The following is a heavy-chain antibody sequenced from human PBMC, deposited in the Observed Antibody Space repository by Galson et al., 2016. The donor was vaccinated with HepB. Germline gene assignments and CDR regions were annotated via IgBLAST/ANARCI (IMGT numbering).Heavy chain of an antibody. CDR1: GYTLSELS. CDR2: YDPEEGET. D-gene: IGHD4-17*01. J-gene: IGHJ4*02. Sequence: SVKVSCKVSGYTLSELSMHWVRQAPGRGLEYMGGYDPEEGETIYPQKFQGRVTMTEDTSTDTAYMQLDSLGSDDTAGYDCAKSEVTTLIEYWGQGTHVTDSA. V-gene: IGHV1-24*01. CDR3: AKSEVTTLIEY.